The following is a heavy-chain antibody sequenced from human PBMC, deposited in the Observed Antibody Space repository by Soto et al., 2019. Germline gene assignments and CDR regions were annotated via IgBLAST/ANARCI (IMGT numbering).Heavy chain of an antibody. CDR2: ISSSASYM. CDR1: GFTFSRCD. D-gene: IGHD5-12*01. V-gene: IGHV3-21*01. CDR3: ARECVDTVTSITIPFDY. Sequence: PGGSLRLSCATSGFTFSRCDMNWVRQAPGKGLGWVSLISSSASYMYYADSVKGRFTISRDNSKKSLYLQMNSLRADDTAVYYCARECVDTVTSITIPFDYWGQGALVTVSS. J-gene: IGHJ4*02.